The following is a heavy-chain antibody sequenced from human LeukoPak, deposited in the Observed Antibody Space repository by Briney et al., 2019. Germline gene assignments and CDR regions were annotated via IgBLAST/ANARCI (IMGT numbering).Heavy chain of an antibody. CDR2: VFYSGST. CDR3: ARHPSAWSRFGY. V-gene: IGHV4-59*08. D-gene: IGHD6-19*01. CDR1: GGSISSYY. J-gene: IGHJ4*02. Sequence: PSETLSLTCTVSGGSISSYYWSWIRQPPGKGLEWIGFVFYSGSTNYNPSLKSRVTISVDTSRNQFSLKLSSVTAADTAVYYCARHPSAWSRFGYWGQGTLVTVSS.